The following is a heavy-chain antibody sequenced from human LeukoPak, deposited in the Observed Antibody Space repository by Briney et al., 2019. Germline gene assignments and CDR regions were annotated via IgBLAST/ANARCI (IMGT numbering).Heavy chain of an antibody. CDR3: ARDVYYDILTGYYQVNWFDP. J-gene: IGHJ5*02. CDR1: GFTFSXYS. Sequence: GGXXRLSCAASGFTFSXYSMNXVXXAPGXGLEXVSXISSSSSYIYYADSVKGRFTISRDNAKNSLYLQMNSLRAEDTAVYYCARDVYYDILTGYYQVNWFDPWGQGTLVTVSS. D-gene: IGHD3-9*01. CDR2: ISSSSSYI. V-gene: IGHV3-21*01.